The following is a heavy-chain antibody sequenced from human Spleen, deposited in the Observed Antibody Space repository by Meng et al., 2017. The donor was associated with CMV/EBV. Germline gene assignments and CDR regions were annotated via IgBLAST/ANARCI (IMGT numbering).Heavy chain of an antibody. CDR2: IKQDGSEK. CDR1: GFTFTNYW. Sequence: GESLKISCAASGFTFTNYWMSWARQAPGKGLEWVANIKQDGSEKYYVDSVKGRFTISRDNAKNSLYLQMNSLRAEDTAVYYCARDDYYYGMDVWGQGTTVTVSS. V-gene: IGHV3-7*01. CDR3: ARDDYYYGMDV. J-gene: IGHJ6*02.